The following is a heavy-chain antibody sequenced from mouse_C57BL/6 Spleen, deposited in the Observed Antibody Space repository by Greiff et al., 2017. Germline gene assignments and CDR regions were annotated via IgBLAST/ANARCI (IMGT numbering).Heavy chain of an antibody. J-gene: IGHJ3*01. CDR1: GFNIKNTY. CDR3: ACSDSDGYSFAC. V-gene: IGHV14-3*01. Sequence: VQLQQSVAELVRPGASVKLSCTASGFNIKNTYMHWVKQRPEQGLEWIGRIEPANGNTKYAPKFQGKATVTADTSSNTAYLQLSSRTSEDTAIYFCACSDSDGYSFACWGQGTLVTVSA. D-gene: IGHD2-3*01. CDR2: IEPANGNT.